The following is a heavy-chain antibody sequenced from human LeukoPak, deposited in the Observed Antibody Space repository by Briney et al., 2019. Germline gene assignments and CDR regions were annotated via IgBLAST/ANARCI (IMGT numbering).Heavy chain of an antibody. D-gene: IGHD6-13*01. CDR2: ISAYNGNT. Sequence: ASVKVSCKASGYTFTSYGISWVRQAPGQGLEWMGWISAYNGNTNYAQKLQGRVTMTTDTSTSTAYMELRSLRSDDTAVYYCARDVQYSSNPGSSDFDYWGQGTLVTVSS. J-gene: IGHJ4*02. CDR3: ARDVQYSSNPGSSDFDY. V-gene: IGHV1-18*01. CDR1: GYTFTSYG.